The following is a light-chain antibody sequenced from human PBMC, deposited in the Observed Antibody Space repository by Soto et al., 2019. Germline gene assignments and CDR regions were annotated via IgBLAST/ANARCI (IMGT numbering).Light chain of an antibody. V-gene: IGKV3-20*02. CDR2: GSS. J-gene: IGKJ1*01. CDR3: QQSYSNPRT. Sequence: PGEKATLSCRASQTIPRNFLAWFQQKPGQAPRLLIYGSSNRPSGIPSRFSGGGSGTDFTLTISSLQPEDFETYYCQQSYSNPRTFGQGTKVDIK. CDR1: QTIPRNF.